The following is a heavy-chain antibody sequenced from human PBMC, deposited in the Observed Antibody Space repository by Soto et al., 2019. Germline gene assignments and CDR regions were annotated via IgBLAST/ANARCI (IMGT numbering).Heavy chain of an antibody. Sequence: SGPTVVNPTETHTLTCAFSGFSLSPSEVGVDWVRQPPRIAQQWRAVMYWADDKRYRPALKNRVTVTKDTSKNQVFLTMTNMEALDTATYYCARLTDLYILFDYWGQGALVTVSS. J-gene: IGHJ4*02. CDR3: ARLTDLYILFDY. D-gene: IGHD4-4*01. CDR1: GFSLSPSEVG. V-gene: IGHV2-5*02. CDR2: MYWADDK.